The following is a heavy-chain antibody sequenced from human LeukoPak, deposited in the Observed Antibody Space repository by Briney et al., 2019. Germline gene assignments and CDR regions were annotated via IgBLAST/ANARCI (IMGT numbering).Heavy chain of an antibody. CDR1: GGSISSSSYY. V-gene: IGHV4-39*01. D-gene: IGHD5-18*01. J-gene: IGHJ4*02. Sequence: SETLSLTCTVSGGSISSSSYYWGWIRQPPGKGLGWIGSIYYSGSTYYNPSLKSRVTISVDTSKNQFSLKLSSVTAADTAVYYCASSTWIQLWLRWGQGTLVTVSS. CDR3: ASSTWIQLWLR. CDR2: IYYSGST.